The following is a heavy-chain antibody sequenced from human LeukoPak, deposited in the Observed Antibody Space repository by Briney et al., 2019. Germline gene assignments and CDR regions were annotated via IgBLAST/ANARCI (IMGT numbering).Heavy chain of an antibody. V-gene: IGHV4-34*01. CDR3: ARGVGYCSTTSCRGGFDY. CDR1: GESFSGYY. Sequence: PSETLSLTCAVYGESFSGYYWSWIRQAPGKGLEWIGESNHSGSTDYNPSLKSRVTISVDTSKNQFSLNLSSVTAADTAVYYCARGVGYCSTTSCRGGFDYWGQGTLVTVSS. J-gene: IGHJ4*02. D-gene: IGHD2-2*03. CDR2: SNHSGST.